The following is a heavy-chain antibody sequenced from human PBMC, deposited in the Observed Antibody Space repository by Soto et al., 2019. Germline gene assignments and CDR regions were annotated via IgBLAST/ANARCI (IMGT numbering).Heavy chain of an antibody. V-gene: IGHV3-23*01. D-gene: IGHD2-8*01. Sequence: GFLRLSCAGSGLTFSSYAMSWVRPAPGKGLEWVSAISGSGGSTYYADSVKGRFTISRDNSKNTLYLQMNSLRAEDTAVYYCAKGGYCTNGVCDYYYYGMDVWVQGTTVNVSS. J-gene: IGHJ6*02. CDR3: AKGGYCTNGVCDYYYYGMDV. CDR2: ISGSGGST. CDR1: GLTFSSYA.